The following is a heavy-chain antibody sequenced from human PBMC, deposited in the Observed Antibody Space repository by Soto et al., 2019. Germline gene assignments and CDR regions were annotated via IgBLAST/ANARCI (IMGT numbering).Heavy chain of an antibody. CDR3: ARGGYCSGGSCYWVRNWFDP. CDR1: GGSFSGYY. J-gene: IGHJ5*02. CDR2: INHSGGT. V-gene: IGHV4-34*01. D-gene: IGHD2-15*01. Sequence: NPSETLSLTCAVYGGSFSGYYWTWIRQPPGKGLEWIGEINHSGGTNYNPSLKSRVTISVDTSKNQFSLKLTSVTAADTAVYYCARGGYCSGGSCYWVRNWFDPWGQGTLVTVSS.